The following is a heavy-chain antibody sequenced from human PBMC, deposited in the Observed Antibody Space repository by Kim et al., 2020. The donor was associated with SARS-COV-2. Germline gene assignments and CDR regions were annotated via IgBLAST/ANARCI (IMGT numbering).Heavy chain of an antibody. CDR2: IGPPGNT. CDR3: AREDPGGWDAFDI. Sequence: GGSLRLSCAASGFTLSNYEMHWVRQATGRGLEWVSSIGPPGNTYYTDSVKGRFTISRENAKTSFYLQMDSLTAGDTAIYYCAREDPGGWDAFDIWGQGTMVTVSS. D-gene: IGHD1-26*01. CDR1: GFTLSNYE. J-gene: IGHJ3*02. V-gene: IGHV3-13*04.